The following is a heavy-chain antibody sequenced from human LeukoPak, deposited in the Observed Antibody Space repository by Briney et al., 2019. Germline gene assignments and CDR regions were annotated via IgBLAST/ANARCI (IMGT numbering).Heavy chain of an antibody. J-gene: IGHJ4*02. CDR2: ILPIFRMT. V-gene: IGHV1-69*01. CDR3: AICSSTWSGDRPDS. Sequence: ASVKVSCKASGGTFRNYPISWVRQAPGQGLEWMGGILPIFRMTNYAEKFQGRVTITADESTTTAYLDLNSLRSEDTAVYYCAICSSTWSGDRPDSWGQGSLVTVSS. D-gene: IGHD2-2*01. CDR1: GGTFRNYP.